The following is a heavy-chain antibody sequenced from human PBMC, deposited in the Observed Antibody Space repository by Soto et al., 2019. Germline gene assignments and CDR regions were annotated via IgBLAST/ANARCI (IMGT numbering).Heavy chain of an antibody. CDR1: AGSFSHYY. Sequence: SETLSLTCAVYAGSFSHYYWNWIRQSPGKGLEWIGKIKHSGSSNYNPSLRSRVSISVDMSKNQFSLRLPSVTAADTAVYYCARGGSSDWQVALDTWGQGTMVTVSS. V-gene: IGHV4-34*01. CDR2: IKHSGSS. CDR3: ARGGSSDWQVALDT. D-gene: IGHD6-19*01. J-gene: IGHJ3*02.